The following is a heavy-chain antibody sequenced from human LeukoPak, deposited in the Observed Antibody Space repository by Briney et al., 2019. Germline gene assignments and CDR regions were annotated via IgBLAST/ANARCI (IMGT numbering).Heavy chain of an antibody. D-gene: IGHD6-13*01. J-gene: IGHJ5*02. CDR3: AKVAAAGKVDWFDP. CDR2: LTRYGGT. V-gene: IGHV3-23*01. Sequence: GGSLTLSCEASGFYFTSYAMRWVRQAPGKGLQWIATLTRYGGTYYAGSGEGRFIVSRDISKNTFFLQMYSLRAEDTAVYYCAKVAAAGKVDWFDPWGQGTLVTVSS. CDR1: GFYFTSYA.